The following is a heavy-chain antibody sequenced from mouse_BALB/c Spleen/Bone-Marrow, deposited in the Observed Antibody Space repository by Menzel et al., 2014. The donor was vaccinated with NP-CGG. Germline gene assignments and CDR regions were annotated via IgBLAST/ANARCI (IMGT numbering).Heavy chain of an antibody. V-gene: IGHV1-74*01. CDR2: IHPSNSET. J-gene: IGHJ3*01. CDR3: ARFGNYEGFAY. Sequence: VQLQQSGAELVRPGASVKLSCKASGYSLTNYWMNWVKRRPGQGLEWIGMIHPSNSETRLNQKFKDKATLTVDKSSSTAYMQLSSPTSEDSAVYYCARFGNYEGFAYWGQGTLVTVSA. CDR1: GYSLTNYW. D-gene: IGHD2-1*01.